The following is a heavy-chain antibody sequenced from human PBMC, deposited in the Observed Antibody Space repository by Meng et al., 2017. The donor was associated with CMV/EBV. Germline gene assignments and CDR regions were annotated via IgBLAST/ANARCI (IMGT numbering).Heavy chain of an antibody. J-gene: IGHJ5*02. CDR3: ARGMYYCGSVSYWWFDP. D-gene: IGHD3-10*01. CDR2: IDTAGDT. CDR1: GFTSSSYV. V-gene: IGHV3-13*01. Sequence: GESLKISGAASGFTSSSYVMHWVRQATGKGLEWVSAIDTAGDTYYPRSVKGRFTISRENAKNSSYLQMNSLRAGDTAVYYCARGMYYCGSVSYWWFDPWGQGTLVTVSS.